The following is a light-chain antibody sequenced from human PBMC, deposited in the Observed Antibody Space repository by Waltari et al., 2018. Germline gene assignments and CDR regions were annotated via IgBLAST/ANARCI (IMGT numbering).Light chain of an antibody. CDR3: QQYGSSLFT. CDR1: QSVSSSF. J-gene: IGKJ4*01. Sequence: IVLTQSPATLSLSPGERATLSCRASQSVSSSFLAWYQQKPGQAPRLLIYGASSRATGIPDRFSGSGSGTDFTLTISRLEPEDFAVYYCQQYGSSLFTFGGGTKVEIK. V-gene: IGKV3-20*01. CDR2: GAS.